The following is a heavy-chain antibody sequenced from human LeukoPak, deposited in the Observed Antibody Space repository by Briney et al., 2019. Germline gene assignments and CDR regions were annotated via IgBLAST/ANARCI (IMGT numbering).Heavy chain of an antibody. CDR1: GFTFSSYS. V-gene: IGHV3-48*04. CDR3: AVELGYCSGGDY. Sequence: GGSLRLSCAASGFTFSSYSMNWVRQAPGKGLEWISYISDTGATIYYAASVKGRFTISRDNAKNSLYLQMNSLRAEDTAVYYCAVELGYCSGGDYWGQGTLVTVSS. J-gene: IGHJ4*02. CDR2: ISDTGATI. D-gene: IGHD2-15*01.